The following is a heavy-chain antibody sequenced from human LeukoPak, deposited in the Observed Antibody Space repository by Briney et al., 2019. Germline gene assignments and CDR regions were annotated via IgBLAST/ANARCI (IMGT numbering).Heavy chain of an antibody. CDR2: ISSSSSYI. J-gene: IGHJ4*02. Sequence: NPGGSLRLSCAASGFTFSSYSMNWARQAPGKGLEWVSSISSSSSYIYYADSVKGRFTISRDNAKNSLYLQMNSLRAEDTAVYYCARWVYCSSTSCPDDYWGQGTLVTVSS. V-gene: IGHV3-21*01. CDR3: ARWVYCSSTSCPDDY. CDR1: GFTFSSYS. D-gene: IGHD2-2*01.